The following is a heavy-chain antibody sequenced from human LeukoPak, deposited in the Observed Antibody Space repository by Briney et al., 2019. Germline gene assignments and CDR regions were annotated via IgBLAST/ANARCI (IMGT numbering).Heavy chain of an antibody. CDR2: ISYDGSNK. V-gene: IGHV3-30*01. CDR3: ARAGIDY. CDR1: GFTFSSYA. J-gene: IGHJ4*02. Sequence: GGSLRLSCAASGFTFSSYAMHWVRQAPGKGLEWVAVISYDGSNKYYADSVKGRFTISRDNSKNTLYLQMNSLRAEDTAVYCCARAGIDYWGQGTLVTVSS.